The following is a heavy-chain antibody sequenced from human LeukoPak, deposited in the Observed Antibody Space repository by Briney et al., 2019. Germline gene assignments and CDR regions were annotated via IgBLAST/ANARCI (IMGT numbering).Heavy chain of an antibody. V-gene: IGHV1-69*04. Sequence: SVKLSCKASGGTFSSYAISWVRQAPGQGLEWMGRIIPILGIANYAQKFQGRVTITADKSTSTAYMELSSLRSEDTAVYYCARGGQGGFGMVRGVLLAFDIWGQGTMVTVSS. CDR2: IIPILGIA. CDR1: GGTFSSYA. CDR3: ARGGQGGFGMVRGVLLAFDI. J-gene: IGHJ3*02. D-gene: IGHD3-10*01.